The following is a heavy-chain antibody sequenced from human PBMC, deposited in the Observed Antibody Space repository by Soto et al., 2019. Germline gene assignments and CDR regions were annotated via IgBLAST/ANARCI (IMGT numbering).Heavy chain of an antibody. D-gene: IGHD4-17*01. CDR3: ARDKSDYGYYYYYYMDV. V-gene: IGHV3-48*01. J-gene: IGHJ6*03. CDR1: GFTFSSYS. CDR2: ISSSSSTI. Sequence: GGSLRLSCAASGFTFSSYSMNWVRQAPGKGLEWVSYISSSSSTIYYADSVKGRFTISRGNAKNSLYLQMNSLRAEDTAVYYCARDKSDYGYYYYYYMDVWGKGTTVTVSS.